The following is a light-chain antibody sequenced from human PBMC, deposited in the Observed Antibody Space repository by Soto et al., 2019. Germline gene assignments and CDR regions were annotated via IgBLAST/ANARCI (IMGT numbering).Light chain of an antibody. CDR1: SSDFGIYSS. J-gene: IGLJ1*01. CDR2: DVF. CDR3: SSFTGSSSYV. Sequence: QSVLTQPASVSGSPLQSITLLCTGTSSDFGIYSSVSWYQQHPGKAPKLMIHDVFYRPSGVSSRFSGSRSGNTASLTISGLQAEDEADYYCSSFTGSSSYVFGPGTKVAVL. V-gene: IGLV2-14*01.